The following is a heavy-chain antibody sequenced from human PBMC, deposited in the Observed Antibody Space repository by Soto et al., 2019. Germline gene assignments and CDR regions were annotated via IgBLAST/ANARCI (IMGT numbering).Heavy chain of an antibody. V-gene: IGHV4-59*08. CDR3: ARLGFYYQSLDP. D-gene: IGHD2-2*01. Sequence: PSETLSLTCTVSGGSFSPSYWAWIRQPPGKGLEWIGYIYYGGTTRYNPSLESRVTVSLETSKSQFSLTLSSVTASDTAVYYCARLGFYYQSLDPWGHGTLVTVSS. J-gene: IGHJ5*02. CDR2: IYYGGTT. CDR1: GGSFSPSY.